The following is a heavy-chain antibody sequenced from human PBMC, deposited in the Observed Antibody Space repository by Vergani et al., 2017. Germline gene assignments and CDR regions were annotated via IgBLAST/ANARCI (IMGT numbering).Heavy chain of an antibody. CDR2: ISYDGSNK. J-gene: IGHJ4*02. CDR3: AKFPGIAVAGMYY. CDR1: GFTFSSYG. V-gene: IGHV3-30*18. Sequence: QVQLVESGGGVVQPGRSLRLSCAASGFTFSSYGMHWVRQAPGKGLEWVGVISYDGSNKYYADSVKGRFTISRDNSKNTLYLQMNSLRAEDTAVYYCAKFPGIAVAGMYYWGQGTLVTVSS. D-gene: IGHD6-19*01.